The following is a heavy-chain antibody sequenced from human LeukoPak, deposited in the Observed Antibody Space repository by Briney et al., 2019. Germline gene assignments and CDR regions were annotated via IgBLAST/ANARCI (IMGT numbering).Heavy chain of an antibody. CDR2: ISGSGGST. D-gene: IGHD1-26*01. Sequence: PGGSLRLSCAASGFTFSSYAMSWVRQAPGKGLEWVSAISGSGGSTYYADSVKGRFTISRDNSKNTLYLQMNSLRAEDTAVYYCAKDGDTYSGSYSWFDYWGQGTLVTVSS. CDR1: GFTFSSYA. V-gene: IGHV3-23*01. J-gene: IGHJ4*02. CDR3: AKDGDTYSGSYSWFDY.